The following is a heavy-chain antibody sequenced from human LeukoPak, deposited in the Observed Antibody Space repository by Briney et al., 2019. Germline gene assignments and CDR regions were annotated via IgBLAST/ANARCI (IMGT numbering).Heavy chain of an antibody. D-gene: IGHD3-10*01. Sequence: ASVKVSCKVSGYTLTELSMHWVRQAPGKGLEWMGGFDPEDGETIYARKFQGRVAMTEHTSTDTAYMELSSLRSEDTAVYYCAAVWASMVRGVGLNNWFDPWGQGTLVTVSS. V-gene: IGHV1-24*01. CDR1: GYTLTELS. CDR2: FDPEDGET. J-gene: IGHJ5*02. CDR3: AAVWASMVRGVGLNNWFDP.